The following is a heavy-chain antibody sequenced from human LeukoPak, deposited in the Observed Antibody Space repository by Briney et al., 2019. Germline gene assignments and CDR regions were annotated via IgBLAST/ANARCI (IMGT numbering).Heavy chain of an antibody. CDR2: ISSSGSTI. CDR1: GFTFSDYY. Sequence: GGSLRLSCAAPGFTFSDYYMSWLRQAPGKGLEWVSYISSSGSTIYYADSVKGRFTISRDNAKNSLYLQMNSLRAEDTAVYYCARLVRRHGMDVWGQGPTVTVSS. CDR3: ARLVRRHGMDV. V-gene: IGHV3-11*01. J-gene: IGHJ6*02. D-gene: IGHD6-6*01.